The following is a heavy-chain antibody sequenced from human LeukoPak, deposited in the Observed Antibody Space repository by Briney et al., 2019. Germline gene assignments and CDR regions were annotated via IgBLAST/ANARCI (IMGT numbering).Heavy chain of an antibody. CDR1: GFTLTTYW. Sequence: GESLRLSCAASGFTLTTYWMTWVRQAPGKGLEWVANINQDGTEKYYVDSVKGRFTISRDNAKNSLYLQMNSLRAEDTAVYYCAELGITMIGGVWGKGTTVTISS. D-gene: IGHD3-10*02. V-gene: IGHV3-7*01. CDR2: INQDGTEK. J-gene: IGHJ6*04. CDR3: AELGITMIGGV.